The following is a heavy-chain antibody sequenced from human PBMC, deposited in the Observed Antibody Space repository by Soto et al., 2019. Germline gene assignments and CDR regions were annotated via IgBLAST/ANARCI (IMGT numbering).Heavy chain of an antibody. CDR1: GFTFSSYA. CDR3: AKDLGYYGSGTKYYYYYMDV. V-gene: IGHV3-23*01. CDR2: ISGSGGST. J-gene: IGHJ6*03. Sequence: VQLLESGGGLVQPGGSLRLSCAASGFTFSSYAMSWVRQAPGKGLEWVSAISGSGGSTYYADSVKGRFTISRDNSKNTLYLQMNSLRAEDTAVYYCAKDLGYYGSGTKYYYYYMDVWGKGTTVTVSS. D-gene: IGHD3-10*01.